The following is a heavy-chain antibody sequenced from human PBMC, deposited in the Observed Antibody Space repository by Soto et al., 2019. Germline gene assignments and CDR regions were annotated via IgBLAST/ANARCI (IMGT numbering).Heavy chain of an antibody. V-gene: IGHV3-21*01. CDR2: ISSSSSYI. Sequence: PGGSLRLTCAASGFTFSSYSMNWVRQAPGKGLEWVSSISSSSSYIYYADSVKGRFTISRDNAENSLYLQMNSLRAEDTAVYYCARGYPLYFDYWGQGTLVTVSS. CDR1: GFTFSSYS. J-gene: IGHJ4*02. D-gene: IGHD1-20*01. CDR3: ARGYPLYFDY.